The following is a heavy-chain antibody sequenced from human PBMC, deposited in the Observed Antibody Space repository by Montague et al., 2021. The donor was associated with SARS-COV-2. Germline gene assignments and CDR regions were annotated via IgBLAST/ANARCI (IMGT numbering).Heavy chain of an antibody. D-gene: IGHD1-26*01. CDR2: IDWGDDK. J-gene: IGHJ4*02. CDR1: GFSLSTSGMC. Sequence: PALVKPTQTLTLTCTFSGFSLSTSGMCVSWIRQPPGKALEWLARIDWGDDKYYSTSLRTRLTISKDTSKNQVVLTMTNMDPVDTATYYCARMSAGATIAFDYWGQGTLVTVSS. CDR3: ARMSAGATIAFDY. V-gene: IGHV2-70*11.